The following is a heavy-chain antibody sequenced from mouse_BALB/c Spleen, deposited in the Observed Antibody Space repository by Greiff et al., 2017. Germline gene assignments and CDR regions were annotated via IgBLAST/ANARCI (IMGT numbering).Heavy chain of an antibody. CDR3: AREDYDDAMDY. V-gene: IGHV5-6-3*01. D-gene: IGHD2-4*01. CDR1: GFTFSSYG. Sequence: EVNLMESGGGLVQPGGSLKLSCAASGFTFSSYGMSWVRQTPDKRLELVATINSNGGSTYYPDSVKGRFTISRDNAKNTLYLQMSSLKSEDTAMYYCAREDYDDAMDYWGQGTSVTVSS. CDR2: INSNGGST. J-gene: IGHJ4*01.